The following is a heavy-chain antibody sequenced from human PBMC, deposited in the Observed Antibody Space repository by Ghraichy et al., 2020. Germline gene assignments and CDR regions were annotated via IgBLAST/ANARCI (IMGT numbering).Heavy chain of an antibody. J-gene: IGHJ6*02. CDR2: IRYDGSNK. Sequence: GGSLRLSCAASGFTFSSYGMHWVRQAPGKGLEWVAFIRYDGSNKYYADSVKGRFTISRDNSKNTLYLQMNSLRAEDTAVYYCAKDTSSSWYSYYYYGMDVWGQGTTVTVSS. CDR1: GFTFSSYG. D-gene: IGHD6-13*01. V-gene: IGHV3-30*02. CDR3: AKDTSSSWYSYYYYGMDV.